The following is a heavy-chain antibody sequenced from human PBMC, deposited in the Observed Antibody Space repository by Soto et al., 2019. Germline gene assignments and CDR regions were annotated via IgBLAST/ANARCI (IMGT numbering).Heavy chain of an antibody. Sequence: SETLSLTCTVSGVSIDSGYWWGWVRQPPGKDLEWLGDLSHGGSTNYNPSLKSRVTIFLDNSKNTLFLQMNSLRADDTAVYYCAKDQKWELLRSPFDYWGQGTLVTVSS. CDR1: GVSIDSGYW. CDR3: AKDQKWELLRSPFDY. CDR2: LSHGGST. J-gene: IGHJ4*02. D-gene: IGHD1-26*01. V-gene: IGHV4-4*02.